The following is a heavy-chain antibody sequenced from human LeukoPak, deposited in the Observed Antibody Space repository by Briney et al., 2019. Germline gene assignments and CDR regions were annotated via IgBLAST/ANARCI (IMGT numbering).Heavy chain of an antibody. CDR1: GFNFGSYS. CDR3: ARKSASGNYPLDY. Sequence: GGSLRLSCAASGFNFGSYSRIWAGRPPGRGWEGASVMSADSATTFYADSVKGRFTISRDNAKNTVFLQMSSLRAEDTALYYCARKSASGNYPLDYWGQGTLVTVSS. J-gene: IGHJ4*02. D-gene: IGHD3-10*01. CDR2: MSADSATT. V-gene: IGHV3-23*01.